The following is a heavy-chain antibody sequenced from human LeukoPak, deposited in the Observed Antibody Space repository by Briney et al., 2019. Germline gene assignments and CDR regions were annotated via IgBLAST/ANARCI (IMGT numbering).Heavy chain of an antibody. J-gene: IGHJ4*02. Sequence: PSETLSLTCSVSGGSISIGSYFWGWIRQPPGKGLEWIGSIYHSGSTSYNPSLKSRVTISVDTSKNQLSLKLTSVTAADTAVYYCARGVGLTQGGAFDFWGQGTLVTVSS. CDR2: IYHSGST. CDR3: ARGVGLTQGGAFDF. D-gene: IGHD3-16*01. V-gene: IGHV4-39*07. CDR1: GGSISIGSYF.